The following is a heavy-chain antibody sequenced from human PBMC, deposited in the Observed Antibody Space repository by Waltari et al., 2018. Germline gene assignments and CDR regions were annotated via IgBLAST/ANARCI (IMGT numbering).Heavy chain of an antibody. V-gene: IGHV3-21*01. Sequence: EVQLVESGGGLVKPGGSLRLSCAASGFTFSSYSMNWVRQAPGKGLEWVSSISSSSSYIDYADSVKGLFTISRDNAKNSLYLQMNSLRAEDTAVYYCARETDEYSSGWYGFFDYWGQGTLVTVSS. CDR1: GFTFSSYS. CDR3: ARETDEYSSGWYGFFDY. CDR2: ISSSSSYI. D-gene: IGHD6-19*01. J-gene: IGHJ4*02.